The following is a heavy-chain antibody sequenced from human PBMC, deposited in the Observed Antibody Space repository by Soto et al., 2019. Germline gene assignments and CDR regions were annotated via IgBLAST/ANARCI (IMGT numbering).Heavy chain of an antibody. CDR1: GFTFDDYA. D-gene: IGHD1-1*01. CDR2: ISWNSGRI. V-gene: IGHV3-9*01. CDR3: AKDSAERGTDDAFDI. J-gene: IGHJ3*02. Sequence: GGSLRLSCAASGFTFDDYAMHWVRQAPGKGLEWVSGISWNSGRIGYADSVKGRFTISRDNAKNSLYLQMNKLRAEDTALDYCAKDSAERGTDDAFDIWGQGTMVTVSS.